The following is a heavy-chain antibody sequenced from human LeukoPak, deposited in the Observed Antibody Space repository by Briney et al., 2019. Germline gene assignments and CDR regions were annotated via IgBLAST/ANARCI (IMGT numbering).Heavy chain of an antibody. CDR2: IRYDGSNK. V-gene: IGHV3-30*02. J-gene: IGHJ4*02. Sequence: GGSLRLSCAASGFTFSSYGMHWVRQAPGKGLEWVAFIRYDGSNKYYADSVKGRFTISRDNAKNSLYLQMNSLRAEDTAVYYCATEGEQRLDYWGQGTLVTVSS. D-gene: IGHD6-25*01. CDR3: ATEGEQRLDY. CDR1: GFTFSSYG.